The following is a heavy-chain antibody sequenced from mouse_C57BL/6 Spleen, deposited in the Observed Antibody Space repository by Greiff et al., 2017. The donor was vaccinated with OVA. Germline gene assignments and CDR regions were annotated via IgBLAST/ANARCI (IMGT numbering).Heavy chain of an antibody. V-gene: IGHV1-82*01. D-gene: IGHD1-1*01. CDR1: DYAFSSSW. Sequence: QVQLKESGPELVKPGASVKISCKASDYAFSSSWMNWVKQRPGKGLEWIGRIYPGDGDTNYNGKFKGKATLTADKSSSTAYMQLSSLTSEDSAVYFCARWDTTVYYFDYWGQGTTLTVSS. CDR2: IYPGDGDT. CDR3: ARWDTTVYYFDY. J-gene: IGHJ2*01.